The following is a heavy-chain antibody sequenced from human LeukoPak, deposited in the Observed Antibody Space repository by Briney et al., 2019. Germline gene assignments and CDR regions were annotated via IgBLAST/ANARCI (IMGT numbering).Heavy chain of an antibody. D-gene: IGHD3-3*01. CDR3: ARGQGGRQKPIFGVFTPGWFDP. V-gene: IGHV3-21*01. CDR2: INNVASHI. Sequence: GGSLRLSCAASGFTFSSSAMNWVRQAPGKGLEWVSSINNVASHIYYAHSVKGRFTISRDNAKNSLYLQMNSLSDEDTAVYYCARGQGGRQKPIFGVFTPGWFDPWGQGTLVTVSS. CDR1: GFTFSSSA. J-gene: IGHJ5*02.